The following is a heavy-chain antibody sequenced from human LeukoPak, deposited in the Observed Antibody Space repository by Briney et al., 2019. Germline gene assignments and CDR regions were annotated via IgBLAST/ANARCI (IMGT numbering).Heavy chain of an antibody. J-gene: IGHJ4*02. Sequence: KSSETLSLTCAVSGGSISSYYWSWIRQPPGKGLEWIGYIYYSGSTNYDPSLESRVTISVDTSKNQFSLKLSSVTAADTAVYYCARHGGSRIQLWLREYYFDYWGQGTLVTVSS. V-gene: IGHV4-59*08. CDR1: GGSISSYY. CDR3: ARHGGSRIQLWLREYYFDY. D-gene: IGHD5-18*01. CDR2: IYYSGST.